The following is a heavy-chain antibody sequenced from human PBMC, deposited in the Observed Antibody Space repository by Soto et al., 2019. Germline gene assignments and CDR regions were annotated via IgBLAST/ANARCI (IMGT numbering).Heavy chain of an antibody. V-gene: IGHV3-74*01. J-gene: IGHJ2*01. CDR3: VRGRPTTETVYRYFDL. CDR1: GFTFSSYW. D-gene: IGHD4-17*01. Sequence: EVQLVESGGGLVQPGGSLRLSCAASGFTFSSYWMHWVRRAPGKGLVWVSRISSDGSSTTYADSVKGRFTISRDNAKNTLYLHRSSLSAEDTAMYYCVRGRPTTETVYRYFDLWGRGTLVTVSS. CDR2: ISSDGSST.